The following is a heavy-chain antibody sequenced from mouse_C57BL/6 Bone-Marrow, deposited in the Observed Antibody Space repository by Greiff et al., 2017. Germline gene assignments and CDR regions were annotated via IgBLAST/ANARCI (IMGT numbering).Heavy chain of an antibody. Sequence: VQLQQSGPGLVQPSQSLSITCTVSGFSLTSYGVHWVRQSPGKGLEWLGVIWSGGSTDYNAAFISRLSISKDNSKSQVFFKMNSLQADDTAIYYCASITTVGKNYFDYWGQGTTLTVSS. D-gene: IGHD1-1*01. J-gene: IGHJ2*01. CDR2: IWSGGST. V-gene: IGHV2-2*01. CDR3: ASITTVGKNYFDY. CDR1: GFSLTSYG.